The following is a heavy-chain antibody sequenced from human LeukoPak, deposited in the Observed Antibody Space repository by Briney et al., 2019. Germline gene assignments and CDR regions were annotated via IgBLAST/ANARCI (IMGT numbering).Heavy chain of an antibody. J-gene: IGHJ4*02. V-gene: IGHV3-11*04. CDR3: ARDPYGSGNFDY. CDR2: ISSSGSTI. D-gene: IGHD3-10*01. Sequence: GGSLRLSCAASGFTVSSNYMSWVRQAPGKGLEWVSYISSSGSTIYYADSVKGRFTISRDNAKNSLYLQMNSLRAEDTAVYYCARDPYGSGNFDYWGQGTLVTVSS. CDR1: GFTVSSNY.